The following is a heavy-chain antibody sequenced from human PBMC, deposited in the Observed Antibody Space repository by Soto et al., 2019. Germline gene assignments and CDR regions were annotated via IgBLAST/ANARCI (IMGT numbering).Heavy chain of an antibody. CDR2: IYYSGST. CDR3: ANVDTAMASEPRPEQP. V-gene: IGHV4-39*01. D-gene: IGHD5-18*01. CDR1: GGSISSSSYY. Sequence: QLQLQESGPGLVKPSETLSLTCTVSGGSISSSSYYWGWIRQPPGKGLEWIGSIYYSGSTYYNPSLKSRVTISVYTSKNQFSLKLSSVTAADTAVYYCANVDTAMASEPRPEQPWGQGTLVTVSS. J-gene: IGHJ5*02.